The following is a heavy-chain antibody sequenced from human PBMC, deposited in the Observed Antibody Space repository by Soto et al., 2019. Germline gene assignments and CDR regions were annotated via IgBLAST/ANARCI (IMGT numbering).Heavy chain of an antibody. CDR2: ISWNSGSI. Sequence: GGSLRLSCAASGFTFGDYAMHLGRQAPGKGLEWVSGISWNSGSIGYADSVKGRFTISRDNAKNSLYLQMNSLRAEDTALYYCAKGLAYCGGDCYYYYYGMDVWGQGTTVTVSS. CDR3: AKGLAYCGGDCYYYYYGMDV. D-gene: IGHD2-21*02. CDR1: GFTFGDYA. J-gene: IGHJ6*02. V-gene: IGHV3-9*01.